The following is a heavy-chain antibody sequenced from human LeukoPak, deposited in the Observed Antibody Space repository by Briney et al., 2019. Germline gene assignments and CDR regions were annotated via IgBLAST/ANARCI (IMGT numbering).Heavy chain of an antibody. J-gene: IGHJ5*02. CDR2: IYTSGST. D-gene: IGHD3-3*01. CDR3: ARAGYDFWSGYSNWFDP. CDR1: GGSISSYY. Sequence: SETLSLTCTASGGSISSYYWSWIRQPAGKGLEWIGRIYTSGSTNYNPSLKSRVTMSVDTSKNQFSLKLSSVTAADTAVYYCARAGYDFWSGYSNWFDPWGQGTLVTVSS. V-gene: IGHV4-4*07.